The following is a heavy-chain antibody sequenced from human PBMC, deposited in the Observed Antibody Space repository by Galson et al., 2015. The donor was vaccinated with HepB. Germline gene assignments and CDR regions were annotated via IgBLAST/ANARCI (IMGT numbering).Heavy chain of an antibody. CDR3: VRGGTYHDYWQPDY. Sequence: SETLSLTCAVYGGSSSGYHRSWIRQPPGKGLEWIGVFNHGGSTNYNPSLKSRVTMSQDTSKNQFSLKLSSVTTADTAVYYCVRGGTYHDYWQPDYWDQGTLVTVSS. V-gene: IGHV4-34*01. D-gene: IGHD3-3*01. CDR2: FNHGGST. J-gene: IGHJ4*02. CDR1: GGSSSGYH.